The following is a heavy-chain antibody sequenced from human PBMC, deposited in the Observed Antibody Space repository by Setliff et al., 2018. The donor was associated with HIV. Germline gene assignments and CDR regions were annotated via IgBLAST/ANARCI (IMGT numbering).Heavy chain of an antibody. J-gene: IGHJ4*02. Sequence: SETLSLTCTVSGDSIITYYWTWIRQPPGKGLEWIGYIHHSGSSDYTPSLKSRLSMSLDASTSQFSLRLNSLTAADTAMYYCARFARDPTDWGRGILVTVSS. CDR3: ARFARDPTD. CDR1: GDSIITYY. V-gene: IGHV4-59*08. CDR2: IHHSGSS.